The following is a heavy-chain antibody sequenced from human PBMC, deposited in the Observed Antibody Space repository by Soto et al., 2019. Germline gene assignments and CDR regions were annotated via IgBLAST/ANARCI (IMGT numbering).Heavy chain of an antibody. D-gene: IGHD6-13*01. CDR1: GYSFTNHY. J-gene: IGHJ6*02. CDR3: ARDSGYSSPRMDV. Sequence: ASVPVSYKACGYSFTNHYMHLVRQAPGQGLEWMGIINPSGGSTSYAHNLQGRVTMTRDTSTSTVHMELSSLRSEDTAVYYCARDSGYSSPRMDVWGQGTPVTVSS. V-gene: IGHV1-46*01. CDR2: INPSGGST.